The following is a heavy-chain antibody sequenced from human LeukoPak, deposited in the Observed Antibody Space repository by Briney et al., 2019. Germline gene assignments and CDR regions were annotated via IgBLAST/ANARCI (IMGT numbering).Heavy chain of an antibody. D-gene: IGHD3-9*01. CDR3: GRAVGSFDWLPLFDY. CDR2: INHSGST. CDR1: GGSFSGYY. V-gene: IGHV4-34*01. J-gene: IGHJ4*02. Sequence: SETLSLTCAVYGGSFSGYYWSWIRQPPGKGLEWIGEINHSGSTNYNPSLKSRVTISVDTSKNQFSLKLSSVTAADTAVYYCGRAVGSFDWLPLFDYWGQGTLVTVSS.